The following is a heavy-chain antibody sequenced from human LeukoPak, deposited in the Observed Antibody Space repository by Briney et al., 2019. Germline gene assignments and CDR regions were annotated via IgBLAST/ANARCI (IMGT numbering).Heavy chain of an antibody. Sequence: ASVKVSCKASGGTFSSYAISWVRQAPGQGLEWMGWISAYNGNINYAQKLQGRVTMTTDTSTSTAYMELRSLRSDDTAVYYCARGEVEDYYGSGSYSGIDYWGQGTLVTVSS. D-gene: IGHD3-10*01. V-gene: IGHV1-18*01. J-gene: IGHJ4*02. CDR2: ISAYNGNI. CDR1: GGTFSSYA. CDR3: ARGEVEDYYGSGSYSGIDY.